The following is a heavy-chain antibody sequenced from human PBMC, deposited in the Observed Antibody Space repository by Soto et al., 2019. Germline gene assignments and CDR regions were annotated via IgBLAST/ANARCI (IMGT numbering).Heavy chain of an antibody. V-gene: IGHV4-34*01. Sequence: QVQLQQWGAGLLKPSETLSLTCAVYGGSFSGYYWSWIRQPPGKGLEWIGEINHSGSTNYNPSLKSRVTISVDTSKNQFSLKLRSVTAADTAVYYCARGDIVDTYYFDYWGQGTLVTVSS. D-gene: IGHD5-12*01. CDR2: INHSGST. J-gene: IGHJ4*02. CDR3: ARGDIVDTYYFDY. CDR1: GGSFSGYY.